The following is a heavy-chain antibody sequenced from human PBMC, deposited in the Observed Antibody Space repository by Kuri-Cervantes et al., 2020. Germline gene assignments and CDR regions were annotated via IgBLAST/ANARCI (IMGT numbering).Heavy chain of an antibody. V-gene: IGHV4-59*01. CDR2: IYYSGST. CDR3: ARTRTYYFDY. J-gene: IGHJ4*02. D-gene: IGHD1-7*01. Sequence: SATLSLTCTVSGGSISSYYWSWIRQPPGKGLEWIGYIYYSGSTNYNPSLKSRVTISVDTSKNQFSLKLSSVTAADTAVYYCARTRTYYFDYWGQGTLVTVSS. CDR1: GGSISSYY.